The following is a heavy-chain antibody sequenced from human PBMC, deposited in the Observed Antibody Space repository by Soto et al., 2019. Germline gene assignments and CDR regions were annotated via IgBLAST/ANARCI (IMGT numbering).Heavy chain of an antibody. V-gene: IGHV3-23*01. CDR3: APRTYSGALDGHAEVDV. J-gene: IGHJ6*02. D-gene: IGHD1-26*01. CDR1: GFTFSIYA. Sequence: PGVSLRLSCSASGFTFSIYAMSWVRQSPGKGLEWVSAISGSGVSTYYADSVKGRFTISRDNSKNTLYLQMSSLRAEDTAVYYCAPRTYSGALDGHAEVDVWGQGTTVTVSS. CDR2: ISGSGVST.